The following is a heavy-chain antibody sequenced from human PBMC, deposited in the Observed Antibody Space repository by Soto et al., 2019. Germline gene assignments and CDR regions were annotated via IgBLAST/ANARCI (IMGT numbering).Heavy chain of an antibody. Sequence: QVQLVESGGGVVQPGRSLRLSCAASGFTFSSYGMHWVRQAPGKGLAWVAVIWYDGSNKYYADSVKGRFTISRDNSKNTLYMQMNSVRAEDTAVYYCARSYYYDSSGYYRSFFQHWGQGTLVPVSS. J-gene: IGHJ1*01. CDR2: IWYDGSNK. CDR3: ARSYYYDSSGYYRSFFQH. CDR1: GFTFSSYG. V-gene: IGHV3-33*01. D-gene: IGHD3-22*01.